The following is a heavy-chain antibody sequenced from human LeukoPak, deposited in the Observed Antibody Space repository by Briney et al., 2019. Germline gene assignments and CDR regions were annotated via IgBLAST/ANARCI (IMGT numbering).Heavy chain of an antibody. CDR3: ARDNRIRGMVRGPSTLVWRNWFDP. D-gene: IGHD3-10*01. CDR2: IYPGDSDT. J-gene: IGHJ5*02. CDR1: GYSFASYW. V-gene: IGHV5-51*01. Sequence: GESLKISCKGSGYSFASYWIGWVRQMPGKGLEWMGIIYPGDSDTRYSPSFQGQVTISADKSISTAYLQWSSLKASDTAMYYCARDNRIRGMVRGPSTLVWRNWFDPWGQGTLVTVSS.